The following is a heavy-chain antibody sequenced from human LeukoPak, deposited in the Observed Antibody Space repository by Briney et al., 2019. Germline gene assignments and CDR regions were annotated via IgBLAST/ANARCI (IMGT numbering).Heavy chain of an antibody. J-gene: IGHJ4*02. V-gene: IGHV3-23*01. Sequence: PGGSLRLSCTASGFTFSDYAMNWVRQAPGKGLEWVSGITGSGTTTYYADSVKGRFTISRDNSKNTLYLQMNSLRAEDTALYYCAKDQHMGISGGDDYWGQGTLVTVSS. CDR1: GFTFSDYA. CDR3: AKDQHMGISGGDDY. CDR2: ITGSGTTT. D-gene: IGHD3-10*01.